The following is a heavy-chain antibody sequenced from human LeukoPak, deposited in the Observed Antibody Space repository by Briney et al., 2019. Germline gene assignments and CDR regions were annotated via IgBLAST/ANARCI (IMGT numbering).Heavy chain of an antibody. D-gene: IGHD2-2*02. CDR2: IYYSGST. V-gene: IGHV4-59*01. CDR3: AIVYGFDP. CDR1: GGSISSYY. Sequence: PSETLSLTCTVSGGSISSYYWSWIRQPPGKGLEWIGYIYYSGSTKYNPSLKSRVTISVDTSKNQFSLRLSSVTAADTAVYYCAIVYGFDPWGQGTLVTVSS. J-gene: IGHJ5*02.